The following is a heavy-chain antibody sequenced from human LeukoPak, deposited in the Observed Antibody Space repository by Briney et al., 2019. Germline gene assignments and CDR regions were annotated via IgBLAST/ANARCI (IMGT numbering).Heavy chain of an antibody. CDR3: ATSIGVAVAFDF. D-gene: IGHD6-19*01. CDR1: GFTSSSYW. CDR2: IGSASSYV. J-gene: IGHJ4*02. V-gene: IGHV3-21*04. Sequence: GGSLRLSCAASGFTSSSYWKSWVRQAPGKGLEWVAFIGSASSYVFYADSVKGRFTISRDNAKNSLYLQMNSLKAEDTAIYYCATSIGVAVAFDFWGQGTLVTVSS.